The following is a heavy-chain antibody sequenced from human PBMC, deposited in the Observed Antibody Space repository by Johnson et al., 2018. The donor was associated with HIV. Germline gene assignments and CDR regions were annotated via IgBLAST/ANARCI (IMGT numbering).Heavy chain of an antibody. V-gene: IGHV3-30*14. CDR1: GFTFSSYA. D-gene: IGHD6-6*01. CDR3: ARDVIKVIAARDDAFDI. CDR2: ISYSGSNK. J-gene: IGHJ3*02. Sequence: QVQLVESGGGVVQPGRSLRLSCAASGFTFSSYAMHWVRQAPGKGLEWVAVISYSGSNKYYADSVKGRFTISRDNAKNSLDLQMNSLRAEDTAVYYCARDVIKVIAARDDAFDIWGQGTMVIVSS.